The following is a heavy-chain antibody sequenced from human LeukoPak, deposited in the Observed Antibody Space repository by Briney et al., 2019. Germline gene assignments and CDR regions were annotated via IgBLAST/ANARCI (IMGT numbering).Heavy chain of an antibody. CDR1: GFSLSTSGVG. V-gene: IGHV2-5*02. CDR2: IYWDDDK. CDR3: AHRGLYYDSSGYYETEYFVY. J-gene: IGHJ4*02. D-gene: IGHD3-22*01. Sequence: SGPTLVKPTQTLTLTCTFSGFSLSTSGVGVGWIRQPPGKALEWLALIYWDDDKRYSPSLKSRLTITKDTSKNQVVLTMTNMDPVDTATYYCAHRGLYYDSSGYYETEYFVYWGQGTLVTVSS.